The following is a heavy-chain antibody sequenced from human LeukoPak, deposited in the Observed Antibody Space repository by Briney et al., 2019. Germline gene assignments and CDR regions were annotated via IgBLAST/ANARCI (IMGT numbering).Heavy chain of an antibody. V-gene: IGHV3-23*01. CDR1: GLTFSTNA. J-gene: IGHJ4*02. CDR3: AKRAVGLTFDY. Sequence: GGSLRLSCAASGLTFSTNAMSWVRQAPGKGLEWVSMISSSGVSTYYAGSVEGRFTISRDNSKNTLYLQMNSLRVEDTAVYYCAKRAVGLTFDYWGQGTLVTVSS. D-gene: IGHD1-26*01. CDR2: ISSSGVST.